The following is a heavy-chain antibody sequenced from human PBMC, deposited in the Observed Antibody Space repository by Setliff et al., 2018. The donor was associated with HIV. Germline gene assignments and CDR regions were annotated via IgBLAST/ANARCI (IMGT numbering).Heavy chain of an antibody. V-gene: IGHV1-3*01. CDR1: GYTFTSYP. D-gene: IGHD1-26*01. CDR3: ARPPSATTWGGGAFDI. J-gene: IGHJ3*02. Sequence: GASVKVSCKGSGYTFTSYPIHWVRQAPGQRLEWMGWFNAGNGNTKYSQRFQGRVTITRDTSASTAYIELSSLRFEDTAVYYCARPPSATTWGGGAFDILGKGTMVTVSS. CDR2: FNAGNGNT.